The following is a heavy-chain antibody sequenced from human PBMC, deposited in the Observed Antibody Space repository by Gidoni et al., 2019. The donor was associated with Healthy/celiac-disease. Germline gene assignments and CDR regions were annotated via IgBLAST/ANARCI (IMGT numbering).Heavy chain of an antibody. Sequence: EVQLVESGGGLVQRGGSLRLACADSGFTFRSYELNWVRQAPGKGLEWVSYISSSGSTIYYADSVKGRFTISRDNAKNSLYLQMNSLRAEDTAVYYCARAESYYYDSSGPERGNYWGQGTLVTVSS. CDR1: GFTFRSYE. D-gene: IGHD3-22*01. CDR3: ARAESYYYDSSGPERGNY. CDR2: ISSSGSTI. V-gene: IGHV3-48*03. J-gene: IGHJ4*02.